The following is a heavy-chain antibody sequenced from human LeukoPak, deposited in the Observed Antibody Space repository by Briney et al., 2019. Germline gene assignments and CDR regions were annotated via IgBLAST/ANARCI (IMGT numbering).Heavy chain of an antibody. CDR3: ARGSGGGSGSYYRDYYYGMDV. V-gene: IGHV4-4*07. Sequence: SETLSLTCSVSAGSISNSWSWIRQPAGKALEWIGRIQTSGNTNYNPSLKSRVTMSVDTSKNQFSLKLNSVTAADTAVYYCARGSGGGSGSYYRDYYYGMDVWGPGTTVTAS. D-gene: IGHD3-10*01. CDR1: AGSISNS. J-gene: IGHJ6*02. CDR2: IQTSGNT.